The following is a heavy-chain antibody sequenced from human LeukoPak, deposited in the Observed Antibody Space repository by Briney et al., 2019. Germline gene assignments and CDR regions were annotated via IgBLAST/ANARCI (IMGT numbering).Heavy chain of an antibody. CDR3: ARDPRGTAGFDY. V-gene: IGHV1-69*13. CDR2: IIPIFGTA. Sequence: GASVKVSCKASGGTFSSYAISWVRQAPGQGLEWMGGIIPIFGTANYAQKFQGRVTITADESTSTAYMELSSLRPEDTAVYYCARDPRGTAGFDYWGQGTLVTVSS. J-gene: IGHJ4*02. D-gene: IGHD1-14*01. CDR1: GGTFSSYA.